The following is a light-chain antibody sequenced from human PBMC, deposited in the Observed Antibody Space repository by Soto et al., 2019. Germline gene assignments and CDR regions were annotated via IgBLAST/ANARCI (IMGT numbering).Light chain of an antibody. V-gene: IGKV1-9*01. CDR2: AAH. J-gene: IGKJ2*01. CDR1: QGISSY. Sequence: DIQLTQSPSFLSASVGDRVTITCRASQGISSYLAWYQQNPGKAPKLLIYAAHTLQTGVPSRFSGSGSGTEFNLTISSLQPEDFATYYCQQLNSYPPYTFGQGTKLEIK. CDR3: QQLNSYPPYT.